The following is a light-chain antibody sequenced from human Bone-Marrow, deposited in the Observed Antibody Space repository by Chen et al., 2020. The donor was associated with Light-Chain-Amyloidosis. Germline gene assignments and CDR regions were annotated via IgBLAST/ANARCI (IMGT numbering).Light chain of an antibody. CDR3: SSFTTSNTWV. Sequence: QSALTQPASVSGSPGQSITISCTGTSSDVGGYKYVSWFQQYSDKAPKLMIYEVANRPSGVSNRFSGSKSGNTASLTISGLQAEDEADYYCSSFTTSNTWVFGGGTKLTVL. J-gene: IGLJ3*02. CDR2: EVA. V-gene: IGLV2-14*01. CDR1: SSDVGGYKY.